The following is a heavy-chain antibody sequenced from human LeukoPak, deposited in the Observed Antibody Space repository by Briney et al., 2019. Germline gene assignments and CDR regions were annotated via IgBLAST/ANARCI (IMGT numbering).Heavy chain of an antibody. D-gene: IGHD6-19*01. CDR2: IYTSGST. CDR1: GGSISSYY. Sequence: SETLSLTCTVSGGSISSYYWSWIRQPAGKGLEWIGRIYTSGSTHYNPSLKSRVAMSIDTSKNQFPLKLSSVTAADTAVYYCATVRSGWGYFDYWGQGTLVTVSS. V-gene: IGHV4-4*07. J-gene: IGHJ4*02. CDR3: ATVRSGWGYFDY.